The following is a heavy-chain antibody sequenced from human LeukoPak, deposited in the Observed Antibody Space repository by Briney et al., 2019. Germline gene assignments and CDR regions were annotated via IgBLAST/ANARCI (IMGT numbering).Heavy chain of an antibody. J-gene: IGHJ4*02. CDR3: AAAELGGIYSSSWRFDY. Sequence: ASVKVSCKASGYTFTSYGFSWVRQAPGQGLEWMGWISAYNGNTNYAQKLQGRVTMTTDTSTSTAYMELRSLRSDDTAVYYCAAAELGGIYSSSWRFDYWGQGTLVTVSS. CDR2: ISAYNGNT. CDR1: GYTFTSYG. D-gene: IGHD6-13*01. V-gene: IGHV1-18*01.